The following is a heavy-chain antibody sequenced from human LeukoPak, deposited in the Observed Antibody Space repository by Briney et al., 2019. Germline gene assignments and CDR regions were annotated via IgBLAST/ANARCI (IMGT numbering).Heavy chain of an antibody. Sequence: GGSLRLSCAASGFTFSNYGMNWVRQAPGKGLEWVSYITSSSSIIYYADSVRGRFTISRDNAKNSLYLQMNSLRAEDTAVYYCARDQSSTRYAIGVGEEYFQYWGQGTLVTVSS. CDR3: ARDQSSTRYAIGVGEEYFQY. V-gene: IGHV3-48*01. J-gene: IGHJ1*01. CDR1: GFTFSNYG. D-gene: IGHD2-2*01. CDR2: ITSSSSII.